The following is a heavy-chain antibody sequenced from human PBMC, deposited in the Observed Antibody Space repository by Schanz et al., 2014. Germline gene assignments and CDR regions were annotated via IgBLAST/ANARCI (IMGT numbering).Heavy chain of an antibody. CDR1: GFSFDSYN. J-gene: IGHJ4*02. Sequence: EVQLVESGGGLVQPGGSLRLSCTASGFSFDSYNMNWVRQSPGKGLEWVAFLSFDSRHIYYADSVKGRFTISRDNAKSSFHLQMNSLRADDTAVYYCARDGVAATTDFEYWGQGALVTVSS. V-gene: IGHV3-21*06. CDR2: LSFDSRHI. CDR3: ARDGVAATTDFEY. D-gene: IGHD1-1*01.